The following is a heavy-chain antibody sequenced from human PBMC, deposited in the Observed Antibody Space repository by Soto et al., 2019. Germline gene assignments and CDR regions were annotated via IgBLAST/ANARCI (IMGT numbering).Heavy chain of an antibody. CDR2: LTFSGSA. CDR3: ARHAVYSSTWGGWFDP. D-gene: IGHD6-19*01. CDR1: GGSISSSPDS. J-gene: IGHJ5*02. Sequence: QLQLQESGPGLVKPSETLSLTCNVSGGSISSSPDSWGWIRQAPGKGLEWIATLTFSGSAYYNPSLRSRVTRSADTSKTQSSLSLSSVTAADTAVYYCARHAVYSSTWGGWFDPWGQGTLVTVSS. V-gene: IGHV4-39*01.